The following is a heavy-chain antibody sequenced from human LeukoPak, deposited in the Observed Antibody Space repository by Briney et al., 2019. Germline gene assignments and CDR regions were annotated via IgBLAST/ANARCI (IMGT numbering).Heavy chain of an antibody. V-gene: IGHV4-39*07. CDR2: INHSGST. Sequence: PSETLSLTCTVSGGSISSSSYYWSWIRQPPGKGLEWIGEINHSGSTNYNPSLKSRVTISVDTSKNQFSLKLSSVTAADTAVYYCARRGNSFFDYWGQGTLVTVSS. J-gene: IGHJ4*02. D-gene: IGHD6-13*01. CDR1: GGSISSSSYY. CDR3: ARRGNSFFDY.